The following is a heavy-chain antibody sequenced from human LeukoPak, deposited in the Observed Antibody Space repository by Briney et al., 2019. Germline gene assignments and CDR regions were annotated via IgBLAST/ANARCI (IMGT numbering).Heavy chain of an antibody. CDR2: ISSSSSTI. Sequence: GGSLRLSCAASGLTVSSYSMNWVRQAPGKGLEWVSYISSSSSTIYYADSVKGRFTISRDNAKNSLYLQMNSLRAEDTAVYYCARDTDTVTTILDYWGQGTLVTVSS. D-gene: IGHD4-17*01. V-gene: IGHV3-48*01. CDR1: GLTVSSYS. J-gene: IGHJ4*02. CDR3: ARDTDTVTTILDY.